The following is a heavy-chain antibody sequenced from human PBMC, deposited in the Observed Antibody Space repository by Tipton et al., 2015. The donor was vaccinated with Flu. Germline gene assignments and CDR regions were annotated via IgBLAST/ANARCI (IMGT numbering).Heavy chain of an antibody. CDR3: ARRDYSNYVSDPKNWFDP. D-gene: IGHD4-11*01. CDR2: IYTSGST. CDR1: GGSISNEY. Sequence: TLSLTCSVSGGSISNEYWSWIRQPAGKGLEWIGRIYTSGSTNYNPSLNSRVTMSVDTSKNQFSLRLSSVTAADTAVYYCARRDYSNYVSDPKNWFDPWGQGILVTVSS. J-gene: IGHJ5*02. V-gene: IGHV4-4*07.